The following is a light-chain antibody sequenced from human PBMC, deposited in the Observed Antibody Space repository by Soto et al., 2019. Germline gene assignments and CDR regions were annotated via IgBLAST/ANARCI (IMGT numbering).Light chain of an antibody. CDR3: HQYGSSITWT. J-gene: IGKJ1*01. CDR2: AAS. CDR1: QSVTSNY. Sequence: XSLSPGERATLSCRASQSVTSNYLAWYQQKPGQAPRLLIYAASSRATGIPDRFSGSGSGTDFTLSISRLEPEDFAVYYCHQYGSSITWTFGQGTKVEIK. V-gene: IGKV3-20*01.